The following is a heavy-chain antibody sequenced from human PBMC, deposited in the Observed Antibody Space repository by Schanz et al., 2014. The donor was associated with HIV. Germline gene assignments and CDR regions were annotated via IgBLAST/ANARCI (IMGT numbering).Heavy chain of an antibody. Sequence: QVQMVQSGAEVKEPGSSLKISCKGSGGTFRTYAINWVRQAPGQGLEWMGWISGYIGNTNYAQNLQGRVTMTADTFTSTAYMELRSLTSDDTAVYYCARGYCSGGTCYSGDYWGQGTLVTVSS. D-gene: IGHD2-15*01. CDR3: ARGYCSGGTCYSGDY. CDR1: GGTFRTYA. J-gene: IGHJ4*02. V-gene: IGHV1-18*01. CDR2: ISGYIGNT.